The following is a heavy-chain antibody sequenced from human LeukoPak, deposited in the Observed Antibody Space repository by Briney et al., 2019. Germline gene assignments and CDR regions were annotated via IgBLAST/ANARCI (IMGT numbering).Heavy chain of an antibody. Sequence: PGGSPRLSCAASGFTFSSYVMHWVRQAPGKGLEWVAVIGYDGSNKFYADSVKGRFTISRDNPKSTVFLQMNSLRAEDTAVYYCARDRSQYYYGSSGYGDFDYWGQGTLVTVSS. J-gene: IGHJ4*02. CDR1: GFTFSSYV. CDR3: ARDRSQYYYGSSGYGDFDY. CDR2: IGYDGSNK. D-gene: IGHD3-22*01. V-gene: IGHV3-33*01.